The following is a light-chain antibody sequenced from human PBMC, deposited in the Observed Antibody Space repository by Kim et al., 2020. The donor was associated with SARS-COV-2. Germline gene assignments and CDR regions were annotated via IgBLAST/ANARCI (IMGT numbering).Light chain of an antibody. CDR1: QSVSSN. J-gene: IGKJ4*01. V-gene: IGKV3-15*01. Sequence: EIVMTQSPATLSVSPGERATLSCRASQSVSSNLAWYQQKPGQAPRLLIYGASTRATGIPARFRGSGSGTDFTLTISSLQSEDFAVYYCQQYNNWPPLTFGGGTKLEI. CDR2: GAS. CDR3: QQYNNWPPLT.